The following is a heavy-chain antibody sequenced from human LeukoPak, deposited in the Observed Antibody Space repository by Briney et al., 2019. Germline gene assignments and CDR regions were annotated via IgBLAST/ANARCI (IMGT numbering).Heavy chain of an antibody. CDR2: IIPIFGTA. CDR1: GGTFSSYA. CDR3: ARDSITIFGVVTPRRFYLDY. Sequence: SVKVSCKASGGTFSSYAISWVRQASGQGLEWMGEIIPIFGTANYAQKFQGRVTITADESTSTAYMELSSLRSEDTAVYYCARDSITIFGVVTPRRFYLDYWGQGTLVTVSS. D-gene: IGHD3-3*01. J-gene: IGHJ4*02. V-gene: IGHV1-69*01.